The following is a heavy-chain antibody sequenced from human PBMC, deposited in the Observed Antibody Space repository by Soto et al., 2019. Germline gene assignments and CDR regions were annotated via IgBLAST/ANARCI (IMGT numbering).Heavy chain of an antibody. V-gene: IGHV4-30-2*01. CDR2: IYHSGST. CDR3: ARVRKADYGGTPRFVSSDY. CDR1: GGSISSGGYS. Sequence: SETLSLTCAVSGGSISSGGYSWSWIRQPPGKGLEWIGYIYHSGSTYYNPSLKSRVTISVDRSKNQFSLKLSSVTAADTAVYYCARVRKADYGGTPRFVSSDYWGQGTLVTLSS. J-gene: IGHJ4*02. D-gene: IGHD4-17*01.